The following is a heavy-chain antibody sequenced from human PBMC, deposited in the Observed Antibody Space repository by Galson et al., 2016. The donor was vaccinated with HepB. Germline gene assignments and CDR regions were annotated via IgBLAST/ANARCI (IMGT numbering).Heavy chain of an antibody. CDR1: GYTFTSFG. Sequence: SVKVSCKASGYTFTSFGISWVRQAPGQGLEWMGWISVYNGDTNYAQKVQGRVTMTTDTSTRTAYMELRSLRPDDTAVYYCAGAPPFSGGWGGAGGPWGQGTLVTVSS. J-gene: IGHJ5*02. CDR2: ISVYNGDT. V-gene: IGHV1-18*01. CDR3: AGAPPFSGGWGGAGGP. D-gene: IGHD2-15*01.